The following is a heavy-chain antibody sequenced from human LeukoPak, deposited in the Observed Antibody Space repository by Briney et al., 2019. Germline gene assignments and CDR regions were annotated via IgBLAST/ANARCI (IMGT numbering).Heavy chain of an antibody. Sequence: SQTLSLTCTVSGGSINNYYWSWIRQPPGKGLEWIGEINHSGSTHYNPSLKSRVTISVDTSKNQFSLKVSSVTAADTAVYYCARGRLPTDPWGQGTLVTVSS. J-gene: IGHJ5*02. CDR1: GGSINNYY. CDR3: ARGRLPTDP. D-gene: IGHD2-15*01. V-gene: IGHV4-34*01. CDR2: INHSGST.